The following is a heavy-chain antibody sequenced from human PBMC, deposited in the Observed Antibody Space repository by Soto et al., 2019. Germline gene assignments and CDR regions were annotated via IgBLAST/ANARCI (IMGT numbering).Heavy chain of an antibody. CDR2: INHSGST. Sequence: SETLSLTCAVYGGSFSGYYWSWIRQPPGKGLEWIGEINHSGSTNYNPSLKSRVTISVDTSKNQFSLKLSSVTAADTAVYYCARLLYYDFWSGYRALNFDDWGQGTLVTVSS. CDR3: ARLLYYDFWSGYRALNFDD. V-gene: IGHV4-34*01. J-gene: IGHJ4*02. D-gene: IGHD3-3*01. CDR1: GGSFSGYY.